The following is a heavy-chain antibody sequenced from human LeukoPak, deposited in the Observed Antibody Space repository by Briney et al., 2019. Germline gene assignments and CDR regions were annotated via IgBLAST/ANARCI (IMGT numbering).Heavy chain of an antibody. V-gene: IGHV1-69*05. D-gene: IGHD6-19*01. J-gene: IGHJ4*02. CDR3: ARSRGYRSENDY. CDR1: GGTFSSYA. Sequence: GSSVKVSCKASGGTFSSYAISWVRQATGQGLEWMGGIIPIFGTANYAQKFQGRVTITTDESTSTAYMELSSLRSEDTAVYYCARSRGYRSENDYWGQGTLVTVSS. CDR2: IIPIFGTA.